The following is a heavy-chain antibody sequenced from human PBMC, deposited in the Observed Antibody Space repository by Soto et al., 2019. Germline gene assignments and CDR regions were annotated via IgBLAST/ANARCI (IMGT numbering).Heavy chain of an antibody. CDR2: IYYSGST. D-gene: IGHD3-9*01. V-gene: IGHV4-59*01. Sequence: QVQLQESGPGLVKPSETLSLTCTVSGGSISSYYWSWIRQPPGKGLEWIGYIYYSGSTHYNPSLKSRVTISVDTSKNQFSLKLSSVTAADTAVYYCAGGPNFDWRNPGGFDYWGQGTLVTVSS. CDR3: AGGPNFDWRNPGGFDY. J-gene: IGHJ4*02. CDR1: GGSISSYY.